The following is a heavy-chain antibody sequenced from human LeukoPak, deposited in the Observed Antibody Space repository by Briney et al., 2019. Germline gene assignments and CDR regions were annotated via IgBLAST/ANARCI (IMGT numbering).Heavy chain of an antibody. CDR3: ARPNYYYDSSGYYRYYFDY. Sequence: RGESLKISCKGSGYSFTSYWIGWVRQMPGKGLEWMGIIYPGDSDTRYSPSFQGQVTISADKSISTAYLQWSSLKASDTAMYYCARPNYYYDSSGYYRYYFDYWGQGTLVIVSS. J-gene: IGHJ4*02. V-gene: IGHV5-51*01. CDR1: GYSFTSYW. D-gene: IGHD3-22*01. CDR2: IYPGDSDT.